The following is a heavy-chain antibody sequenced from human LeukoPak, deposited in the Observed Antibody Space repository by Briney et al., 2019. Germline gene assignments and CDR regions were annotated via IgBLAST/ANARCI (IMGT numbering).Heavy chain of an antibody. CDR2: INHSGST. J-gene: IGHJ4*02. Sequence: PSETLSLTCAVYGGSFSGYYWSWIRQPPGKGLEWIGEINHSGSTNYNPSLKSRVTISVDTSKNQFSLKLSSVTAADTAVYYCAEGNYDSSGYYRYWSQGTLVTVSS. CDR1: GGSFSGYY. V-gene: IGHV4-34*01. D-gene: IGHD3-22*01. CDR3: AEGNYDSSGYYRY.